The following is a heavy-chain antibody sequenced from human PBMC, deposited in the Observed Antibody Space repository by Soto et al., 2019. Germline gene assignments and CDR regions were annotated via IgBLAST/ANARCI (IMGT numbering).Heavy chain of an antibody. CDR2: IIPIFGTA. CDR3: ATGGEYSSSLYYY. Sequence: ASVKVSCKASGGTFSSYAISWVRQAPGQGLEWMGGIIPIFGTANYAQKFQGRVTVTADESTSTAYMELSSLRSEDTAVYYCATGGEYSSSLYYYWGQGTLVIVSS. D-gene: IGHD6-6*01. J-gene: IGHJ4*02. V-gene: IGHV1-69*13. CDR1: GGTFSSYA.